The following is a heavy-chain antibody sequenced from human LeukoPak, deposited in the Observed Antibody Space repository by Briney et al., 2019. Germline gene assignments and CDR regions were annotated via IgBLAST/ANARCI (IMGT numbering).Heavy chain of an antibody. J-gene: IGHJ4*02. V-gene: IGHV3-74*01. Sequence: GGSLRRSCAASGFTFSSYWMHWVRQAPGKGLVWVSRINSDGSSTSYADSVKGRFTISRDNAKNTLYLQMNSLRAEDTAVYYCARASRYYGGNPLDYWGQGTLVTVSS. CDR1: GFTFSSYW. D-gene: IGHD4-23*01. CDR2: INSDGSST. CDR3: ARASRYYGGNPLDY.